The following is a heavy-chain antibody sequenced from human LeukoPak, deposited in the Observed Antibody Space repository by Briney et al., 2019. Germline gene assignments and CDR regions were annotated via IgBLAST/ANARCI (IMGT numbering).Heavy chain of an antibody. CDR1: GGSISDYY. D-gene: IGHD3-22*01. J-gene: IGHJ5*02. Sequence: PSETLSLTCTVSGGSISDYYWSWIRQAPGKGLEWIGYIYDSGSTNYNPSLKSRVTISVDTSKNQFSLKLSSVTAADTAVYYCARHRQYYYDSSGINWFDPWGQGTLVTVSS. CDR2: IYDSGST. CDR3: ARHRQYYYDSSGINWFDP. V-gene: IGHV4-59*01.